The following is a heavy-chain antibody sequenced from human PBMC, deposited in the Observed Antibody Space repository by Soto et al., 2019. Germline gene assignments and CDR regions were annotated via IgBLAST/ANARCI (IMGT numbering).Heavy chain of an antibody. CDR3: SAGGCGQQFGGCH. J-gene: IGHJ4*02. Sequence: QVQLVQSGAEVKEPGSSVKVSCKASGGGNLRDYRTTWVRRAPGQGLEWMGGIIPKLGSANYAQNFQGRVTVTADESKNSVYLERRSLRSDGPGGYFWSAGGCGQQFGGCHWGQGTPVTVSS. V-gene: IGHV1-69*01. CDR1: GGGNLRDYR. D-gene: IGHD3-10*01. CDR2: IIPKLGSA.